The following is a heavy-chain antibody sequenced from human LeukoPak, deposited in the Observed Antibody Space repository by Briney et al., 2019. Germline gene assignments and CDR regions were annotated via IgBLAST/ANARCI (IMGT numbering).Heavy chain of an antibody. Sequence: GGSLGPSCPASGLTFSSYSMNGSGKAPGKGLEWVSSISSSSSYIYYADSVKGRFTISRDNAKNSLYLQMNSLRAEDTAVYYCARDPYDSSGYYYGYWGQGTLVTVSS. V-gene: IGHV3-21*01. CDR3: ARDPYDSSGYYYGY. J-gene: IGHJ4*02. CDR2: ISSSSSYI. CDR1: GLTFSSYS. D-gene: IGHD3-22*01.